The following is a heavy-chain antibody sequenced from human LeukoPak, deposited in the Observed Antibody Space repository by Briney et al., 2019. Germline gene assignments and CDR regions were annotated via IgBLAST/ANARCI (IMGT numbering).Heavy chain of an antibody. V-gene: IGHV4-61*02. CDR1: GGSISSGSYY. D-gene: IGHD5-12*01. CDR2: IYTSGST. CDR3: ARGWLRLPRTLSGYYYYYYMDV. J-gene: IGHJ6*03. Sequence: PSETLSLTCTVSGGSISSGSYYWSWIRQPAGKGLEWIGRIYTSGSTNYNPSLKSRVTISVDTSKNQFSLKLSSVTAADTAVYYCARGWLRLPRTLSGYYYYYYMDVWGKGTTVTVSS.